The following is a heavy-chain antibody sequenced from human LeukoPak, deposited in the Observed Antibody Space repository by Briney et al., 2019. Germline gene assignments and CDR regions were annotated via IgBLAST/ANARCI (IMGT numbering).Heavy chain of an antibody. CDR1: GGSISSYY. V-gene: IGHV3-11*04. Sequence: LTCTVSGGSISSYYWSWIRQAPGKGLEWVSYISCSGSTIYYADSVKGRFTISRDNAKNSLYLQMNSLRAEDTAVYYCASPYCSSTSCRREFDYWGQGTLVTVSS. J-gene: IGHJ4*02. D-gene: IGHD2-2*01. CDR2: ISCSGSTI. CDR3: ASPYCSSTSCRREFDY.